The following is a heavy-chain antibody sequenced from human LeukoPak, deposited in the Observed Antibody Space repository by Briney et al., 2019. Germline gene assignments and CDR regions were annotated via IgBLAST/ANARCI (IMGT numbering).Heavy chain of an antibody. CDR2: INPNSGGT. V-gene: IGHV1-2*02. CDR1: GYSFTDYY. CDR3: ARADRLHGGPYLIGP. D-gene: IGHD2-21*01. Sequence: ASVKVSCKTSGYSFTDYYMHWVRQAPGQGLEWMGWINPNSGGTSSAQKFQGRVTMTRDTSITTIYMEVRWLTSDDTAVYYCARADRLHGGPYLIGPWGQGTLVTVSS. J-gene: IGHJ5*02.